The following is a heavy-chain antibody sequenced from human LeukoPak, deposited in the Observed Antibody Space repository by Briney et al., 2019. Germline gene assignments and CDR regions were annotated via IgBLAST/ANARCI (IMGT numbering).Heavy chain of an antibody. Sequence: PGGSLRLSCAASGFTFSSYWMHLFRQAPGKGPVWVSRIKTDGSITGYADSVKGRFTISRDNAKNTLYLQMNSLRAEDTAVYYCARDRTVTTLFDYWGQGTLVTVSS. CDR1: GFTFSSYW. V-gene: IGHV3-74*01. CDR2: IKTDGSIT. CDR3: ARDRTVTTLFDY. D-gene: IGHD4-17*01. J-gene: IGHJ4*02.